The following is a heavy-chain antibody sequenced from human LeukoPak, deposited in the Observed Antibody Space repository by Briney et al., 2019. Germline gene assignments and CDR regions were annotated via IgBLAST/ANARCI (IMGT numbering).Heavy chain of an antibody. CDR3: ARDHRGADAFDI. Sequence: PGGSLRLSCAASVFTVSSNYMSWVRPAPGKGLEWVSVIYSGGSTYYADSVKGRFTISRDNSKNTLYLQMNSLRAEDTAVYYCARDHRGADAFDIWGQGTMVTVSS. CDR1: VFTVSSNY. J-gene: IGHJ3*02. V-gene: IGHV3-66*02. D-gene: IGHD5-12*01. CDR2: IYSGGST.